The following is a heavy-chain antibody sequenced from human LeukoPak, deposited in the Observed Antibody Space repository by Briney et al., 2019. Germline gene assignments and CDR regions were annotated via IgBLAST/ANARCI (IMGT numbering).Heavy chain of an antibody. CDR2: XXYTGTT. CDR3: ARGFYDSSGYSNCFDP. CDR1: GDSISSSY. Sequence: SETLSLTCTVSGDSISSSYWSWIRQPPGKTLXXXXXXXYTGTTNYNPSLKSRVTMSIGTSKNQFSLNLSSVTAADTAVYYCARGFYDSSGYSNCFDPWGQGTLVTVSS. D-gene: IGHD3-22*01. J-gene: IGHJ5*02. V-gene: IGHV4-59*13.